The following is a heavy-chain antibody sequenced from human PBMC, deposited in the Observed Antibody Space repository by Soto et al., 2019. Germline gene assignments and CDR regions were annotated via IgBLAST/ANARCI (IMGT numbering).Heavy chain of an antibody. CDR3: ARREIQGPIDY. Sequence: QVQLQESGPGLVKPSDTLSLTCAVSGYSISSSNWWGWIRQPPGKGLEWIGYIYYSGTTYYNPSPKSRVTMSVDTSKNQFSLKLNSVTAEDTAVYYCARREIQGPIDYWGQGTLVTVSS. V-gene: IGHV4-28*01. CDR2: IYYSGTT. J-gene: IGHJ4*02. CDR1: GYSISSSNW. D-gene: IGHD1-26*01.